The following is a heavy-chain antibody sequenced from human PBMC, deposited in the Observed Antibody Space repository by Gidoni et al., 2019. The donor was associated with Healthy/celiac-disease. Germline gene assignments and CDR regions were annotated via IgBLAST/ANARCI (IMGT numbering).Heavy chain of an antibody. D-gene: IGHD6-6*01. CDR1: GLPFHSYS. CDR3: ARVEYSSSWGGIVDY. Sequence: EVQLVESGGGLVKPGGSLRLSCAASGLPFHSYSMKWVRPAPGKGLEGGSSISSSSSYIYYADSVKGRFTISRDNAKNSLYLQMNSLRAEDTAVYYCARVEYSSSWGGIVDYWGQGTLVTVSS. CDR2: ISSSSSYI. V-gene: IGHV3-21*01. J-gene: IGHJ4*02.